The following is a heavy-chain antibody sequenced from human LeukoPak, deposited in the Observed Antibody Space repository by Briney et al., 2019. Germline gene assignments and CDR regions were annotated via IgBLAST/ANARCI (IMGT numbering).Heavy chain of an antibody. CDR3: AKAPNLTNYHYRMDV. J-gene: IGHJ6*02. CDR2: FDPEDGET. CDR1: GYTLTELS. V-gene: IGHV1-24*01. D-gene: IGHD1-1*01. Sequence: GPVKVSCKVSGYTLTELSMHWVRQAPGKGLEWMGGFDPEDGETIYAQKFQGRVTMTEDTSTDTAYMELSSLRSEDTAVYYCAKAPNLTNYHYRMDVWGQGTTVTVSS.